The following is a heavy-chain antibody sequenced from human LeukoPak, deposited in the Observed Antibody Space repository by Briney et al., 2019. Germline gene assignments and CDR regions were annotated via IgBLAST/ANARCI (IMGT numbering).Heavy chain of an antibody. Sequence: GGSLRLSCAASGFTFSSYSMNWVRQAPGKGLEWVSSISSSSSYIYYADPVKGRFTISRDNAKNSLYLQMNSLRAEDTAVYYCARGAMVRGVIMGPFDYWGQGTLVTVSS. J-gene: IGHJ4*02. CDR3: ARGAMVRGVIMGPFDY. D-gene: IGHD3-10*01. CDR2: ISSSSSYI. V-gene: IGHV3-21*01. CDR1: GFTFSSYS.